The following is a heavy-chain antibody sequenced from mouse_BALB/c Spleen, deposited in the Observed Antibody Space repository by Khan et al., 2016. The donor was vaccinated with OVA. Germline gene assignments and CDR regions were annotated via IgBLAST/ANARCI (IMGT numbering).Heavy chain of an antibody. V-gene: IGHV1-4*01. CDR1: GYTFTSYT. J-gene: IGHJ3*01. CDR2: INPCNGYT. CDR3: IRDGAYHRNDGWFAY. Sequence: VQLQQSGAELARPGASVKMSCKASGYTFTSYTIHWIKERPGQGLEWIGYINPCNGYTNYNQKFKDKATLTTDKSSTTAYLQLSRLTTDDSAVYNCIRDGAYHRNDGWFAYWGQGTMGTVAA. D-gene: IGHD2-14*01.